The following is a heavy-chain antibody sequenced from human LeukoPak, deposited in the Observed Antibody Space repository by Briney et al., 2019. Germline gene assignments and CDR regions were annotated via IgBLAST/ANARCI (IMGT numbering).Heavy chain of an antibody. CDR2: INHSGIT. CDR3: ARQKRFTTSWHLTGGLDY. V-gene: IGHV4-38-2*02. D-gene: IGHD6-13*01. Sequence: PSETLSLTCTVSGYSISSGYYWGWIRQPPGKGLEWIGEINHSGITDYNPSLKSRLTMSVETSMHQFSLKLSSVTAADTAVYYCARQKRFTTSWHLTGGLDYWGQGTLVTVSS. CDR1: GYSISSGYY. J-gene: IGHJ4*02.